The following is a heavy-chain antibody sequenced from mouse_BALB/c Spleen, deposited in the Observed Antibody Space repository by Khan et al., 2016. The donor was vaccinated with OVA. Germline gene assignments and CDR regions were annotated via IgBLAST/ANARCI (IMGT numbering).Heavy chain of an antibody. D-gene: IGHD1-1*01. CDR2: INTYTGEP. J-gene: IGHJ4*01. CDR3: ARPHYFSYILAY. V-gene: IGHV9-3-1*01. CDR1: GYTFRNFG. Sequence: QIQLVQSGPELKKPGETVKISCKASGYTFRNFGMNWVKQAPGKGLEWMGWINTYTGEPTYADDFKGRFAFSLETSASTAYLQINNLKNEDTATYFCARPHYFSYILAYWGQGTSVIVSS.